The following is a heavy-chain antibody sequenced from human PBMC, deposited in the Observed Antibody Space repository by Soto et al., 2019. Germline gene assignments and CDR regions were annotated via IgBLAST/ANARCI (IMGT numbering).Heavy chain of an antibody. Sequence: QVQLVQSGAEVKKPGASVKVSCKASGYTFTSYGISWVRQAPGQGLEWMGWISAYNGNTNYAQKLQGRVTMTTDTSTSTAYMERRSLRSDDTAVYYCARTVGDFLSSGYDYFDYWGQGTLVTVSS. J-gene: IGHJ4*02. CDR1: GYTFTSYG. V-gene: IGHV1-18*01. CDR2: ISAYNGNT. D-gene: IGHD2-21*02. CDR3: ARTVGDFLSSGYDYFDY.